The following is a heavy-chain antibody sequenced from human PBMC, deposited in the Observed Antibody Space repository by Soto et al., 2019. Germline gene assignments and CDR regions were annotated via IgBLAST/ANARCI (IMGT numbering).Heavy chain of an antibody. J-gene: IGHJ6*01. CDR3: ARGDSRSGSYSYSYYGMEV. V-gene: IGHV4-34*01. Sequence: SETLSLTCAFYVVSFSGYYWSCIRHPPGKGLEWIGEINHSGSTNYNPSLKSRVTISVDTSKNQFSLKLSSVTAADTAVYYCARGDSRSGSYSYSYYGMEVWGQGTRVNVSS. CDR2: INHSGST. CDR1: VVSFSGYY. D-gene: IGHD3-10*01.